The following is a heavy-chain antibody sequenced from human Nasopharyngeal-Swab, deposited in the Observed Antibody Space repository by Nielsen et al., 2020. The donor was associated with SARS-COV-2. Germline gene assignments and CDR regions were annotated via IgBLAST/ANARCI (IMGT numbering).Heavy chain of an antibody. CDR3: TTEGFPRVAFYYYYYMDA. D-gene: IGHD5-12*01. CDR1: GFTFSNAW. V-gene: IGHV3-15*01. J-gene: IGHJ6*03. CDR2: IKSKTDGGTT. Sequence: GGSLRLSCAASGFTFSNAWMSWVRQAPGKGLEWVGRIKSKTDGGTTDYAAPVKGRFTISRDDSKNTLYLQMNSLKTEDTAVYYCTTEGFPRVAFYYYYYMDAWGKGTTVTVSS.